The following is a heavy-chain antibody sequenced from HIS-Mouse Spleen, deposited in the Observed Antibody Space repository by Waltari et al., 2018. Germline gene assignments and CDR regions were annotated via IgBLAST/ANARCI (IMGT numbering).Heavy chain of an antibody. Sequence: QLQLQESGPGLVKPSETLSLTCTVSGGSISSSSYYWGWIRQPPGKGLEWIGSIYYSGSTYYNPSLKSRVTISVDTSKNQFSLKLSSVTAADTAVYYCARDYDSSGYYAFDIWGQGTMVTVSS. J-gene: IGHJ3*02. CDR3: ARDYDSSGYYAFDI. D-gene: IGHD3-22*01. CDR2: IYYSGST. CDR1: GGSISSSSYY. V-gene: IGHV4-39*07.